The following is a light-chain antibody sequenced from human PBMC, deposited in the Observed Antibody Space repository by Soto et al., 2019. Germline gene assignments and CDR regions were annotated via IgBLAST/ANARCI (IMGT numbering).Light chain of an antibody. Sequence: QSVLTQPPSVSGAPGQRVTISCTGSSSNIGAGYGVHWYQQLPGTAPKLLIYDNSNRPSGVPDRFSGSKSGTSPSLAITGLQAEDEADYYCQSYDSSLSGVVFGGGTKLTVL. CDR2: DNS. CDR1: SSNIGAGYG. CDR3: QSYDSSLSGVV. J-gene: IGLJ2*01. V-gene: IGLV1-40*01.